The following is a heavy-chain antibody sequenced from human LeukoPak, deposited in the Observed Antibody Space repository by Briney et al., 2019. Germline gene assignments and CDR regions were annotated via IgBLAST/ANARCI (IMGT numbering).Heavy chain of an antibody. V-gene: IGHV3-48*03. J-gene: IGHJ6*02. CDR2: MSSGGTTI. Sequence: GGSLRLSCEAAAFTLTSLEMNWVRQAPGKGLEWVSYMSSGGTTIYYADSVKGRFTISRDNAENSLHLQMNSLRAEDTAVYYCGTLYYSIDVWGQGTTVTVSS. CDR3: GTLYYSIDV. CDR1: AFTLTSLE.